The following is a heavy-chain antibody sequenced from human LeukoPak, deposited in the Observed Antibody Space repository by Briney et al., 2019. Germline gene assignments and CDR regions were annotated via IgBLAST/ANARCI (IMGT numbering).Heavy chain of an antibody. CDR2: IYYSGST. Sequence: SETLSLTCTVSGGSISSYYWSWIRQPPGKGLEWIGYIYYSGSTNYNPSLKSRVTISVDTSKNQFSPKLSSVTAADTAVYYCATGSYGSGSYCNDLFDYWGQGTLVTVSS. D-gene: IGHD3-10*01. CDR1: GGSISSYY. V-gene: IGHV4-59*01. J-gene: IGHJ4*02. CDR3: ATGSYGSGSYCNDLFDY.